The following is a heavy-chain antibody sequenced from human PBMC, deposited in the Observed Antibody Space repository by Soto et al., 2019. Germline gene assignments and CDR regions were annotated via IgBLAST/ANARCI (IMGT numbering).Heavy chain of an antibody. CDR3: ARRERYYGSPGWFDP. J-gene: IGHJ5*02. CDR1: GGSISSFAYY. Sequence: SSETLSLTCTVSGGSISSFAYYWGWIRQPPGKGLEWIGTVYYNENTYYNPSLKSRVTISVGTAKNQFSRNLRSVTAADMAIYFCARRERYYGSPGWFDPWGQGTLVTVS. V-gene: IGHV4-39*01. D-gene: IGHD3-10*01. CDR2: VYYNENT.